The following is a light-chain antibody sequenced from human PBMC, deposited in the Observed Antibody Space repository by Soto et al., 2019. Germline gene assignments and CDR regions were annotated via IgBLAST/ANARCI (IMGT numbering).Light chain of an antibody. CDR2: GAS. Sequence: EIVMTQSPATLSVSPGERATLSCRASQSVSSNLAWYQQKPGQAPRLLIYGASTRATGIPARFSGSGSRTDFTLTISRLEPEDFAVYYCQQYGSSPRTFGQGTRWIS. V-gene: IGKV3-15*01. CDR3: QQYGSSPRT. CDR1: QSVSSN. J-gene: IGKJ1*01.